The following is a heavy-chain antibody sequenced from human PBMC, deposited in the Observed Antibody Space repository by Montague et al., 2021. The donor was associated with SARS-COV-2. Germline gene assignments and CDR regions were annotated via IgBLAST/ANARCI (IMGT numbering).Heavy chain of an antibody. CDR3: ARGPKMYVELADY. CDR1: GGSVRSSNDC. D-gene: IGHD3-16*01. V-gene: IGHV4-39*01. CDR2: FYYSGNT. Sequence: SETLSLTCTVSGGSVRSSNDCWGWIRQPKGKGLEWIANFYYSGNTYYNPSLKSRVTISVDTSNNQFSLKLSSVTAADTAVYYCARGPKMYVELADYWGQGTLVTVSS. J-gene: IGHJ4*02.